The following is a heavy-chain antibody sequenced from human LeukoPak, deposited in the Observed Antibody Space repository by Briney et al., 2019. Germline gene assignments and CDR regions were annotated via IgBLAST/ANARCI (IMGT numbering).Heavy chain of an antibody. Sequence: PGRPLRLSCVASGFIFSSYGIHWVRQAPGKGLEWVAVIWYDGSNKYYADSVKGRFTIARDNSKNTQHLEMSSLRAEATAVYYCARDLGFCSSSSCYSAISYYYYGMDVWGQGTPVTVSS. CDR2: IWYDGSNK. J-gene: IGHJ6*02. CDR3: ARDLGFCSSSSCYSAISYYYYGMDV. V-gene: IGHV3-33*01. D-gene: IGHD2-2*01. CDR1: GFIFSSYG.